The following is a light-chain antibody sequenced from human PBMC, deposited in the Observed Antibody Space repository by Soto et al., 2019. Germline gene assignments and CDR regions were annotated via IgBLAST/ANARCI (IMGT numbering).Light chain of an antibody. CDR1: QSVSSSY. J-gene: IGKJ1*01. V-gene: IGKV3-20*01. CDR2: VAS. CDR3: QQYGCSPRT. Sequence: EIVLTQSPGTLSLSPGERATLSCRASQSVSSSYLAWYQQKPGQAPRLLIYVASSRATGIPDRFSGSGSGTDFTLTNSRLEPEDCAVYYCQQYGCSPRTFGQGTKVEIK.